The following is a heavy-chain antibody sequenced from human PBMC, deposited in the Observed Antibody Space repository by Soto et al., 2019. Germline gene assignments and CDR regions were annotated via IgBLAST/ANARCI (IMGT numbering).Heavy chain of an antibody. CDR2: IYYRGNT. CDR3: ARDVAVAGTDGGVFDY. D-gene: IGHD6-19*01. CDR1: GDSINSDKYY. V-gene: IGHV4-39*07. J-gene: IGHJ4*02. Sequence: SETLSLTCSVSGDSINSDKYYWGWIRQPPGKGLEWIGSIYYRGNTYYNPSLKSRVTISVDTSKNQFSLKLSSVTAADTAVYYCARDVAVAGTDGGVFDYWGQGTLVTVSS.